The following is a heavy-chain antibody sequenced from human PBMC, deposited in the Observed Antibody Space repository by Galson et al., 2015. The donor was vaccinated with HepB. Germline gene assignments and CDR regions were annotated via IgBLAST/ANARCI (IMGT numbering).Heavy chain of an antibody. V-gene: IGHV5-51*03. CDR2: IYPGDSDS. D-gene: IGHD2-2*01. Sequence: QSGAEVKKPGESLKISCTGSGYSFTSYWIGWVRQMPGKSLEWMGIIYPGDSDSRYRPPFQGQVTISAAKSISTAYLQGSSLKASDTAMYYCARSASWASSHFDYWGQGTLVTVSS. CDR3: ARSASWASSHFDY. CDR1: GYSFTSYW. J-gene: IGHJ4*02.